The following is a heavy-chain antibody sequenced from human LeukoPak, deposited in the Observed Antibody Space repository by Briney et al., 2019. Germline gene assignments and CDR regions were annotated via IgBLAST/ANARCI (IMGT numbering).Heavy chain of an antibody. CDR2: IKSKTDGGTT. CDR1: GFTFSSHA. CDR3: TTSLQPYYYGSGSYSHAGFYYYYYGMDV. J-gene: IGHJ6*02. V-gene: IGHV3-15*01. Sequence: TGGSLRLSCAASGFTFSSHAMSWVRQAPGKGLEWVGRIKSKTDGGTTDYAAPVKGRFTISRDDSKNTLYLQMNSLKTEDTAVYYCTTSLQPYYYGSGSYSHAGFYYYYYGMDVWGQGTTVTVSS. D-gene: IGHD3-10*01.